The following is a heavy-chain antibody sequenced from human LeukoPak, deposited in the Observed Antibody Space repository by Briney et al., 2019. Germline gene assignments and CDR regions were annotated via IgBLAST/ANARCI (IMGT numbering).Heavy chain of an antibody. J-gene: IGHJ4*02. CDR3: ARGRTTTVTSYPYYFDF. CDR2: IKGDGSET. Sequence: GGSLSLSCAASGFRFSGYWMTWVRQAPGKGLEWVANIKGDGSETSYVTSVRGRFTISRDNAKNSLYLQMNSLRAEDTAVYYCARGRTTTVTSYPYYFDFWGQGTLVTVSS. CDR1: GFRFSGYW. V-gene: IGHV3-7*01. D-gene: IGHD4-17*01.